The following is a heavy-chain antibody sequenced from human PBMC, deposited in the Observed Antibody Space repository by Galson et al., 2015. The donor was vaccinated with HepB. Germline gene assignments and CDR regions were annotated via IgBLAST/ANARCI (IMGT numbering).Heavy chain of an antibody. D-gene: IGHD6-13*01. CDR1: GFTFSGSA. J-gene: IGHJ4*02. V-gene: IGHV3-73*01. Sequence: SLRLSCAASGFTFSGSAIHWVRQASGRGPEWIGHIRSKATNYASLYVPSLKGRITISTDDSKNMAYLHMRSLKTDDAAVYYCVRSGDFSGYSSRWGQGTLVTVSS. CDR3: VRSGDFSGYSSR. CDR2: IRSKATNYAS.